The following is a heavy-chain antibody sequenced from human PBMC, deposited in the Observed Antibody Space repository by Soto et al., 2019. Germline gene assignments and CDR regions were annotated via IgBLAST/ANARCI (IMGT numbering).Heavy chain of an antibody. D-gene: IGHD6-19*01. J-gene: IGHJ6*03. Sequence: EVQLVESGGGLVQPGGSLRLSCAASGFTFSSYSMNWVRQAPGKGLEWVSYISSSSSTIYYADSVKGRFTISRDNAKNSLYLQMNSLRAEDTAVYYCATSALKNGYSSGWYNYYYYMDVCGKGTTVTVSS. CDR1: GFTFSSYS. V-gene: IGHV3-48*01. CDR2: ISSSSSTI. CDR3: ATSALKNGYSSGWYNYYYYMDV.